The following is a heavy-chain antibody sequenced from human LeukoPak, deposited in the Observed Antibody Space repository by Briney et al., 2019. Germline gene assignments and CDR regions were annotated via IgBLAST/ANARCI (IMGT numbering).Heavy chain of an antibody. D-gene: IGHD3-22*01. V-gene: IGHV4-59*01. CDR2: IYYSGST. CDR3: ARDEYYYDSSGYYYNWFDP. Sequence: PSETLSLTCTVSGGSISSYYWSWIRQPPGKGLEWIGYIYYSGSTNYNPSLKSRVTISVDTSKNQFSLKLSSVTAADTAVYYCARDEYYYDSSGYYYNWFDPWGQETLVTVSS. CDR1: GGSISSYY. J-gene: IGHJ5*02.